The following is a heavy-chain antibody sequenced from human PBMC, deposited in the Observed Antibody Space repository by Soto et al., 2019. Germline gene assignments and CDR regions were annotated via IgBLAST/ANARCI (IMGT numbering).Heavy chain of an antibody. V-gene: IGHV3-23*01. J-gene: IGHJ6*02. CDR1: GFTFINHA. D-gene: IGHD2-15*01. CDR3: ARGGEVVVAATPSYYYYGMDV. Sequence: GGSLRLSCAASGFTFINHAMTWVRQAPWKGLEWVSAISGGGVTTHYADSVKGRFTISRDNSKNAVYLQMNSLRAEDTAVYYCARGGEVVVAATPSYYYYGMDVWGQGTTVTVSS. CDR2: ISGGGVTT.